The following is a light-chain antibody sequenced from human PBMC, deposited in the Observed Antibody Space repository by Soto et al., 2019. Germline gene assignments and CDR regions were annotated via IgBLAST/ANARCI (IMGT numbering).Light chain of an antibody. J-gene: IGKJ4*01. CDR2: GAS. CDR1: QSVSSK. Sequence: EIVMTQSPATLSVSPGERATLSCRASQSVSSKLAWYQQKPGQAPRLLIYGASTRATGIPARFSGSGSGTEFTLTISSLQSEDFAVYYCQQYNSLPLTFGGGTKVEIK. V-gene: IGKV3-15*01. CDR3: QQYNSLPLT.